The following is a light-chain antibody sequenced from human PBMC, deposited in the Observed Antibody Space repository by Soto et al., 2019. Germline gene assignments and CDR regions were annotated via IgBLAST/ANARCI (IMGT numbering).Light chain of an antibody. CDR2: AAS. Sequence: AIQMTQSPSSLSASVGDRVTITCRASQGIRNDLGWYQQKPGKAPKLLIYAASSLQSGVPSRFSGSATGTDFTLTISSLQPEDFATYYCLQDYNYPRTFCQGTKVEIK. J-gene: IGKJ1*01. CDR3: LQDYNYPRT. CDR1: QGIRND. V-gene: IGKV1-6*01.